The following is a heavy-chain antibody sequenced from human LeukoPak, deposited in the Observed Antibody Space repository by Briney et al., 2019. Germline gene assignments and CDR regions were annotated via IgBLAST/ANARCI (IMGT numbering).Heavy chain of an antibody. V-gene: IGHV4-59*01. CDR2: IYYSGST. J-gene: IGHJ4*02. Sequence: SETLSLTCTVSGGSISSYYWSWIRQPPGKGLEWIGYIYYSGSTNYNPSLKSRVTISVDTSKNQFSLKLSSVTAADTAVYYCARGDGYNHPVVNWGQGTLVTVSS. D-gene: IGHD5-24*01. CDR1: GGSISSYY. CDR3: ARGDGYNHPVVN.